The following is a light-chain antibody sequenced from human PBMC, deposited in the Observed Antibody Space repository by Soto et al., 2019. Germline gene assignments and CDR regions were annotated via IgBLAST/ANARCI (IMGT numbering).Light chain of an antibody. CDR2: TAS. V-gene: IGKV1-27*01. Sequence: DIQITQSPSSLSASVGDRVTITCRASQDISVYLAWYQQKPGKDPKLLIYTASTLQSEVPTRFSVSVSGTDFTLTISSLQPEDVATYFCQKFNTAPLTFGQGTRLEI. CDR1: QDISVY. J-gene: IGKJ5*01. CDR3: QKFNTAPLT.